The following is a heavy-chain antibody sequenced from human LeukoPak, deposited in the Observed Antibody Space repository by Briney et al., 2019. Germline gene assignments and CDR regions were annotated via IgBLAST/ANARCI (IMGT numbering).Heavy chain of an antibody. CDR2: INHSGST. CDR1: GGSFSGYY. J-gene: IGHJ4*02. CDR3: ARATVTRVDY. D-gene: IGHD4-17*01. V-gene: IGHV4-34*01. Sequence: PSETLSLTRAVYGGSFSGYYWSWIRQPPGKGLEWIGEINHSGSTNYNPSLKSRVTISVDTSKNQFSLKLSSVTAADTAVYYCARATVTRVDYWGQGTLVTVSS.